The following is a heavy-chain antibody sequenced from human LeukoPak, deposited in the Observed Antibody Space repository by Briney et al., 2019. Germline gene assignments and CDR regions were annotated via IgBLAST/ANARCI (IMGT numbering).Heavy chain of an antibody. CDR3: AREHPSGYSSS. CDR1: GGSISSSSYY. V-gene: IGHV4-39*07. D-gene: IGHD6-13*01. Sequence: PSETLSLTCTVSGGSISSSSYYWGWIRQPPGKGLEWIGSIYYSGSTYYNPSLKSRVTISVDTSKNQFSLKLSSVTAADTAVYYCAREHPSGYSSSWGQGTLVTVSS. CDR2: IYYSGST. J-gene: IGHJ4*02.